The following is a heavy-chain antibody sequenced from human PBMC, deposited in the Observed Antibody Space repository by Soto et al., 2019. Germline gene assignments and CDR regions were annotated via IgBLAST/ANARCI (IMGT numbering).Heavy chain of an antibody. CDR2: IYPRDSDT. V-gene: IGHV5-51*01. CDR1: GYRFTTFW. J-gene: IGHJ4*02. CDR3: ARTDHPSRHFGY. Sequence: VESLQISCQVSGYRFTTFWIGWVRQMPGKGPEWVGLIYPRDSDTRYSPSFQGQVTISVDKSINTAYLRWSSLKASDTAIYYCARTDHPSRHFGYWGQCTQVTVSS.